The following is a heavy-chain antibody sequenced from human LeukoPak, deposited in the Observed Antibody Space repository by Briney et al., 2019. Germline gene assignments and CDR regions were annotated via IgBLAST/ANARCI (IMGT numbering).Heavy chain of an antibody. CDR3: ARPLLYYYGSETYFWFDP. CDR1: GFTFTTYS. CDR2: ISSGSSAI. V-gene: IGHV3-21*01. D-gene: IGHD3-10*01. J-gene: IGHJ5*02. Sequence: GGSLRLSCEASGFTFTTYSMTWVRQAPGKGLEWVSIISSGSSAIFSADALKGRFTISRDDAKNLLYLDMNSLRAEDTAVYYCARPLLYYYGSETYFWFDPWGQGTLVTVSS.